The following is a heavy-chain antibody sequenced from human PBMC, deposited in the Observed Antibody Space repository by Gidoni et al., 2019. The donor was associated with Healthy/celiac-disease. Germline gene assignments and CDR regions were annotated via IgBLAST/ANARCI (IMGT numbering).Heavy chain of an antibody. CDR2: IKSKTDGGTT. CDR1: GFTFSNAW. CDR3: TTTYYDFWSGPTSIDY. Sequence: EVQLVESGGGLVKPGGSLRLSCAASGFTFSNAWMSWVRQAPGKGLEWVGRIKSKTDGGTTDYAAPVKGRFTISRDDSKNTLYLQMNSLKTEDTAVYYCTTTYYDFWSGPTSIDYWGQGTLVTVSS. V-gene: IGHV3-15*01. J-gene: IGHJ4*02. D-gene: IGHD3-3*01.